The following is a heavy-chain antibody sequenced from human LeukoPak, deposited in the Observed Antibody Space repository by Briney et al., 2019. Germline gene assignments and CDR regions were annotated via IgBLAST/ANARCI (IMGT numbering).Heavy chain of an antibody. D-gene: IGHD3-10*01. Sequence: GESLKISCKSSGYSFTRYWIGWVRQLPGEGLEWMVVIFPVDSDTRHSPSFQGQVTISAAKSISTAYLQWTTLKASDTAMYYCARQRVDSGAINWLDPWGQGTLVTVSS. CDR2: IFPVDSDT. CDR1: GYSFTRYW. J-gene: IGHJ5*02. CDR3: ARQRVDSGAINWLDP. V-gene: IGHV5-51*01.